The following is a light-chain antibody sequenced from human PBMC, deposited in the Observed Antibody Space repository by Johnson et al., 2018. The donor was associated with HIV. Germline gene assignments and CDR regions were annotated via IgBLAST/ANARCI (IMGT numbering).Light chain of an antibody. CDR3: ATWDTSLSAGGV. CDR1: SSTFGNSY. J-gene: IGLJ1*01. V-gene: IGLV1-51*02. CDR2: KNN. Sequence: QPVLTQPPSVSAAPGQRVTISCSGTSSTFGNSYISWYQLLPGSPPKLLIFKNNERPSGLPDRFSGSKSGTSATLDITGLQTGDEADYYCATWDTSLSAGGVFGTGTKVTVL.